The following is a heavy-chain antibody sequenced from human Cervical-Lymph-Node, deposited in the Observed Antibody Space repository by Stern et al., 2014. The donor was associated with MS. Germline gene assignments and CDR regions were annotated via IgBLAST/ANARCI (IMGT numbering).Heavy chain of an antibody. CDR3: ARDIAVAGPFDY. CDR1: GYTFTSYG. CDR2: IRAYNGNT. Sequence: QVQLGQSGAEVKKPGASAKVSCKASGYTFTSYGISWVRQAPGQGLEWRGWIRAYNGNTNYAQKLQGRVTMTTDTSPSTAYMELRSLRSDETAVYYCARDIAVAGPFDYWGQGTLVTVSS. D-gene: IGHD6-19*01. J-gene: IGHJ4*02. V-gene: IGHV1-18*04.